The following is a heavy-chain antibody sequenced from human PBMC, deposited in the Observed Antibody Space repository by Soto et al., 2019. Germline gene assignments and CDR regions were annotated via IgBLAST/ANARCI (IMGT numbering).Heavy chain of an antibody. D-gene: IGHD3-10*01. CDR1: RYRFSTYL. J-gene: IGHJ5*02. CDR3: ARLSSGSYYKSWWFDP. V-gene: IGHV5-51*01. CDR2: IYPVDSDT. Sequence: PRGALKISCQYSRYRFSTYLIGWGGPMPREGLEWMGIIYPVDSDTRYSPSFQGQVTISADKSTSTAYLQWSSLKASDTAMYYCARLSSGSYYKSWWFDPWGQGTLVTVSS.